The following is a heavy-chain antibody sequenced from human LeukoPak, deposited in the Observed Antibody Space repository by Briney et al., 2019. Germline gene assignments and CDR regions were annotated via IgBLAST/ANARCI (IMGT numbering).Heavy chain of an antibody. Sequence: PGGSLRLSCAASGFTFSSYSMNWVRQAPGKGPEWVSYISSSSSSMYYADSVKGRFTISRDHAKNSLFLQMNSLRAEDTAVYYCARHGSSWPYYFDYWGQGTLVAVSS. CDR3: ARHGSSWPYYFDY. V-gene: IGHV3-48*01. D-gene: IGHD6-13*01. J-gene: IGHJ4*02. CDR2: ISSSSSSM. CDR1: GFTFSSYS.